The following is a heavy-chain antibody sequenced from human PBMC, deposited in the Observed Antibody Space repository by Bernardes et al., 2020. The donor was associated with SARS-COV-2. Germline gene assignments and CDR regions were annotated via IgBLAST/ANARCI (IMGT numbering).Heavy chain of an antibody. D-gene: IGHD2-15*01. CDR2: ISAYNGNT. CDR3: AREVPDCSGGSCYSYWFDP. CDR1: GYTFTSYG. Sequence: ASVKVSCKASGYTFTSYGISWVRQAPGQGLEWMGWISAYNGNTNYAQKLQGRVTMTTDTSTSTAYMELRSLRSDDTAVYYCAREVPDCSGGSCYSYWFDPWGQGTLVTVSS. V-gene: IGHV1-18*04. J-gene: IGHJ5*02.